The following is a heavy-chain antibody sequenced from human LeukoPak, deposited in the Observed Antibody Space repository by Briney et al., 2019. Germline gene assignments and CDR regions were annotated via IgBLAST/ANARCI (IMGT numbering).Heavy chain of an antibody. J-gene: IGHJ4*02. Sequence: PGGFLRLSCAASGFTFSSYWMHWVRQAPGEGLVWVSRMNMDGSITTYADSVKGRFTISRDNAKNTLYLQMNSLRAEDTGVYYCARAGQYRFDYWGQGTLVTVSS. D-gene: IGHD2-2*01. CDR1: GFTFSSYW. CDR3: ARAGQYRFDY. V-gene: IGHV3-74*03. CDR2: MNMDGSIT.